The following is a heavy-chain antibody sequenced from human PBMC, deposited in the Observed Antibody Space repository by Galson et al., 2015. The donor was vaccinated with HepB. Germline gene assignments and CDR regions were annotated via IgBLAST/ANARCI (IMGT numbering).Heavy chain of an antibody. Sequence: SVKVSCKASGFTFTSSAVQWVRQARGQRLEWIGWTVVGSGNTNSAQKFQERVTVTRDMSTATVYMELSSLRPEDTAIYYFAAVLYCGNVNCYPPRDYWGQGTLVTVSS. CDR3: AAVLYCGNVNCYPPRDY. J-gene: IGHJ4*02. D-gene: IGHD2-2*01. CDR2: TVVGSGNT. CDR1: GFTFTSSA. V-gene: IGHV1-58*01.